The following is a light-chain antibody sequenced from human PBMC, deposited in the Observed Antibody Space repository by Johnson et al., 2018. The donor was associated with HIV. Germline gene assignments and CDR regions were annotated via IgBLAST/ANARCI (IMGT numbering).Light chain of an antibody. CDR1: SSNVGNNV. J-gene: IGLJ1*01. CDR2: EDN. CDR3: GTWDSSLSAGYV. Sequence: QPVLTQPPSVSAAPGQKVTISCSGSSSNVGNNVVSWYQQLPGTAPKVLIYEDNKRPSGIPDRFSGSKSGTSATLGITGLQTGDEADYYCGTWDSSLSAGYVFGPGTKVTVL. V-gene: IGLV1-51*02.